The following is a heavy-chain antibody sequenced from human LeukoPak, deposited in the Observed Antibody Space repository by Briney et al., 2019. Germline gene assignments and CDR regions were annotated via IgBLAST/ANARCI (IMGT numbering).Heavy chain of an antibody. D-gene: IGHD6-6*01. Sequence: GASVKVSCKASGFTFTSSAMQWVRQARGQRLEWIGWIVVGSGNTNYAQKFQERVTITRDMSTSTAYMELSSLRSEDTAVYYCARDLEDSSSSEYNWFDPWGQGTLVTVSS. CDR1: GFTFTSSA. CDR3: ARDLEDSSSSEYNWFDP. CDR2: IVVGSGNT. J-gene: IGHJ5*02. V-gene: IGHV1-58*02.